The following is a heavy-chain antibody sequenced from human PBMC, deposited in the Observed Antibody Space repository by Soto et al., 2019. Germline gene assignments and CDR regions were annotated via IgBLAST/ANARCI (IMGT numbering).Heavy chain of an antibody. CDR1: GGSISSGGYY. Sequence: SETLSLTCTVSGGSISSGGYYWSWIRQHPGKGLEWIGYIYYSGSTYYNPSLKSRVTISVDMSKNQFSLKLSSVTAADTAVYFCSTALRRDSALGAYWGQGTLVTVSS. V-gene: IGHV4-31*03. J-gene: IGHJ4*02. CDR3: STALRRDSALGAY. CDR2: IYYSGST. D-gene: IGHD3-16*01.